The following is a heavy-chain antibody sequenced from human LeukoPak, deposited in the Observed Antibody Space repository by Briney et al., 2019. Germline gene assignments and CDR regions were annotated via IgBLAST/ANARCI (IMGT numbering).Heavy chain of an antibody. CDR3: ARAPLHYYDSSGYYGGFDY. Sequence: ASVKVSCKASGYTFTSYAMNWVRQAPGQRLEWMGWINAGNGNTKYSQEFQGRVTITRDTSASTAYMELSSLRSEDMAVYYCARAPLHYYDSSGYYGGFDYWGQGTLVTVSS. CDR2: INAGNGNT. V-gene: IGHV1-3*03. J-gene: IGHJ4*02. D-gene: IGHD3-22*01. CDR1: GYTFTSYA.